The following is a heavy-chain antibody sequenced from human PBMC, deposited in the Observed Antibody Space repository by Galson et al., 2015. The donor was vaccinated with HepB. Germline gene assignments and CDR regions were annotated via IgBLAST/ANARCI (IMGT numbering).Heavy chain of an antibody. CDR2: ISSSSSYI. CDR3: ARDCSSSHAYYYYYGMDV. J-gene: IGHJ6*02. D-gene: IGHD6-6*01. V-gene: IGHV3-21*01. CDR1: GFTFSSYS. Sequence: SLRLSCAASGFTFSSYSMNWVRQAPGKGLEWVSSISSSSSYIYYADSVKGRFTISRDNAKNSLYLQMNSLRAEDTAVYYCARDCSSSHAYYYYYGMDVWGQGTTVTVSS.